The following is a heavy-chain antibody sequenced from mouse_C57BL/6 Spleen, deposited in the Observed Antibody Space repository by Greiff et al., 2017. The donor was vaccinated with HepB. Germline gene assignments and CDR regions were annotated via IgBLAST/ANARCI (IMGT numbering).Heavy chain of an antibody. V-gene: IGHV1-55*01. CDR2: IYPGSGST. D-gene: IGHD2-1*01. J-gene: IGHJ3*01. Sequence: QVQLQQPGAELVKPGASVKMSCKASGYTFTSYWITWVKQRPGQGLEWIGDIYPGSGSTNYNEKFKSKATLTVDTSSSTAYMQLSSLTSEDSAVYYCASRNYGNSPWFAYWGQGTLVTVSA. CDR3: ASRNYGNSPWFAY. CDR1: GYTFTSYW.